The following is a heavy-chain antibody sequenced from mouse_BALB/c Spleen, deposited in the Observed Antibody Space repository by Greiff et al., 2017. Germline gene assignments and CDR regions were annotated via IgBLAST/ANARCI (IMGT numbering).Heavy chain of an antibody. Sequence: EVKVVESGGGLVQPGGSRKLSCAASGFTFSSFGMHWVRQAPEKGLEWVAYISSGSSTIYYADTVKGRFTISRDNPKNTLFLQMTSLRSEDTAMYYCARSEFHYAMDYWGQGTSVTVSS. V-gene: IGHV5-17*02. CDR1: GFTFSSFG. CDR2: ISSGSSTI. J-gene: IGHJ4*01. CDR3: ARSEFHYAMDY.